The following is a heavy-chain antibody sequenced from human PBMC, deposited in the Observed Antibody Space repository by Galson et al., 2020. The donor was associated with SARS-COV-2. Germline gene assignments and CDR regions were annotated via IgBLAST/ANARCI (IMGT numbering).Heavy chain of an antibody. CDR2: INAANGKT. V-gene: IGHV1-3*01. CDR1: GYTFNNSA. CDR3: ARVRIALPGRVCCEMDV. D-gene: IGHD6-19*01. Sequence: ASVKVSCKASGYTFNNSAMHWVRQAPGQGLEWVGWINAANGKTKFSQKFQDRITITRDTSASTANMELGSLRSEDTAVYYCARVRIALPGRVCCEMDVWGQGTTVTVSS. J-gene: IGHJ6*02.